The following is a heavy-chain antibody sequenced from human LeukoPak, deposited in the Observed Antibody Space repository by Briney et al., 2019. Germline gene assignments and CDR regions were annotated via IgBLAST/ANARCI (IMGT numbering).Heavy chain of an antibody. CDR2: IKQDGSEK. Sequence: PGGSLRLSCAASGFTLSSYWMSWVRQAPGKGLEWVANIKQDGSEKYYVDSVKGRFTISRDNAKNSLYLQINSLRAEDTAVYYCAREAVGDYALDYWGQGTLVTVSS. V-gene: IGHV3-7*01. J-gene: IGHJ4*02. CDR1: GFTLSSYW. D-gene: IGHD4-17*01. CDR3: AREAVGDYALDY.